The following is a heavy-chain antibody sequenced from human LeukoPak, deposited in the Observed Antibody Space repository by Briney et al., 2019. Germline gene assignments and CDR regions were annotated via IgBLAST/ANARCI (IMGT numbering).Heavy chain of an antibody. V-gene: IGHV3-30*18. Sequence: GGSLRLSCAASGFTFSSYGMHWVRRAPGKGLEWVAVISYDGSNKYYADSVKGRFTISRDNSKNTLYLQMNSLRAEDTAVYYCAKELSITIFGVVIPYYYYGMDVWGQGTTVTVSS. J-gene: IGHJ6*02. D-gene: IGHD3-3*01. CDR3: AKELSITIFGVVIPYYYYGMDV. CDR2: ISYDGSNK. CDR1: GFTFSSYG.